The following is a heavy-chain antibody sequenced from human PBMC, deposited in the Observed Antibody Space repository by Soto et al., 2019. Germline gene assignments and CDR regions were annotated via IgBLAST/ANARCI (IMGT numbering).Heavy chain of an antibody. J-gene: IGHJ4*02. D-gene: IGHD2-21*01. CDR1: GFTFSSYA. CDR3: ARDRLTIKHAFDY. CDR2: ISYDGSNK. V-gene: IGHV3-30*14. Sequence: QVQLVESGGGVVQPGRSLRLSCAASGFTFSSYAMHWVRQAPGKGLEWVAVISYDGSNKYYADSVKGRFTISRDNSKNTLNLQMNRQRAEDTAGYYCARDRLTIKHAFDYWGQGTLVTVSS.